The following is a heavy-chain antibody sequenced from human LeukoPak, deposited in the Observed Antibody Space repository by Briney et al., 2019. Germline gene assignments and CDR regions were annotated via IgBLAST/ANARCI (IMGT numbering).Heavy chain of an antibody. CDR2: IYTSGST. CDR3: ARGEYYDFWSGYYAFKLFDY. CDR1: GDSISSVIPY. Sequence: SQTLSLTCTVSGDSISSVIPYWSWSRQPAGKGLEWIGRIYTSGSTNYNPSLKSRVTISLDPSKNQFSLKLSSVTAADTAVYYCARGEYYDFWSGYYAFKLFDYWGQGTLVTVSS. J-gene: IGHJ4*02. V-gene: IGHV4-61*02. D-gene: IGHD3-3*01.